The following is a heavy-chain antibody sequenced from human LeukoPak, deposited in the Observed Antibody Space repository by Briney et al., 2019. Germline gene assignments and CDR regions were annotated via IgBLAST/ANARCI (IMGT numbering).Heavy chain of an antibody. D-gene: IGHD3-22*01. CDR2: ISGSGGST. CDR3: AKGDYYDSSGYYNFDY. CDR1: GFPFSSYA. Sequence: GSLSLSCPASGFPFSSYAMSGVRQAPGKGLEWVSAISGSGGSTYYADSVKGRFTISRDNSKNTLYLQMNSLRAEDTAVYYCAKGDYYDSSGYYNFDYWGQGTLVTVSS. V-gene: IGHV3-23*01. J-gene: IGHJ4*02.